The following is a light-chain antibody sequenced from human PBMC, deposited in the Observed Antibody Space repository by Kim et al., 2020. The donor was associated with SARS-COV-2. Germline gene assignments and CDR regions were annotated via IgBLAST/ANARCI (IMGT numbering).Light chain of an antibody. J-gene: IGLJ2*01. CDR3: QVWDSSRDHGV. V-gene: IGLV3-21*01. Sequence: SYELTQPPSVSVAPGKTASIACGGNNIGDKSVHWYQQKPGQAPVVVINYDSDRPSGIPDRFSGFNSGNSATLTISGVEAGDEADYYCQVWDSSRDHGVFG. CDR2: YDS. CDR1: NIGDKS.